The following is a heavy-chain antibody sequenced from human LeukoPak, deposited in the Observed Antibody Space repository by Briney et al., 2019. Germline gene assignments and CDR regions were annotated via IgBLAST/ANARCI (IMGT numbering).Heavy chain of an antibody. J-gene: IGHJ3*02. CDR3: AREGAHTGAFDI. V-gene: IGHV1-2*02. CDR1: GYTFTGHY. CDR2: INPNSGGT. Sequence: ASVTVSCKASGYTFTGHYMHWVRQAPGQGLEWMGWINPNSGGTNYAQKFQGRVTMTRDTSISTAYMELSRLRSDDTAVYYCAREGAHTGAFDIWGQGTMVTVSS. D-gene: IGHD1-14*01.